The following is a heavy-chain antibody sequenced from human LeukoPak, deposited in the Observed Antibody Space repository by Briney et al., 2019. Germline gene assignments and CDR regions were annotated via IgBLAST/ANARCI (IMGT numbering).Heavy chain of an antibody. V-gene: IGHV4-59*08. CDR2: IYYSGST. D-gene: IGHD6-13*01. Sequence: SETLSLTCTVSGGSISSYYWSWIRQPPGKGLEWIGYIYYSGSTNYNPSLKSRVTISVDTSKNQFSLKLSSVTAADTAVYYCARHGPRYSSSWYLVYWGQGTLVTVSS. CDR3: ARHGPRYSSSWYLVY. CDR1: GGSISSYY. J-gene: IGHJ4*02.